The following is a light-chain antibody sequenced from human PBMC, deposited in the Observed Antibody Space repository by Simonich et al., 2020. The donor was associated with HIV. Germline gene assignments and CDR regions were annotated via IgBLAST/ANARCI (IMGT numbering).Light chain of an antibody. Sequence: EIVMTQSPATLSVSPGEKATLSCRARPCVSSNLAWYQQKPGQAPRLLIYSASTRATGIPAKFSGSWSGTEFTLTISSMQSEDIAVYYCQQYNNWPPVTFGQGTKLEIK. CDR3: QQYNNWPPVT. CDR1: PCVSSN. J-gene: IGKJ2*01. CDR2: SAS. V-gene: IGKV3-15*01.